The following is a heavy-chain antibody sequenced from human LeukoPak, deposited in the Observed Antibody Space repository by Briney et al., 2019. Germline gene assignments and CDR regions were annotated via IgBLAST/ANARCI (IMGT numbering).Heavy chain of an antibody. D-gene: IGHD5-12*01. CDR2: ISAYNGNT. CDR1: GYTFTSYG. CDR3: ARDLTVATITDAFDI. V-gene: IGHV1-18*01. J-gene: IGHJ3*02. Sequence: ASVKVSCKASGYTFTSYGISWVRQAPGQGLEWMGWISAYNGNTNYAQKLQGRVTMTTDTSTSTAYTELRSLRSDDTAVYYCARDLTVATITDAFDIGGQGTMVTVSS.